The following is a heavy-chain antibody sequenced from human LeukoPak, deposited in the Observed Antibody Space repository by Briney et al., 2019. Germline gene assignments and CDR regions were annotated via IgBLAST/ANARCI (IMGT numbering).Heavy chain of an antibody. CDR2: ISPSGDST. D-gene: IGHD2-2*01. CDR1: GNTFTRNY. J-gene: IGHJ4*02. CDR3: ARDYCSSTSCLFDY. V-gene: IGHV1-46*01. Sequence: ASVKVSCKASGNTFTRNYIQWVRQAPGQGLEWMGIISPSGDSTTYAQKFQGRVTMTRDTSTRTVYMELSSLRSEDTAVYYCARDYCSSTSCLFDYWGQGTLVTVSS.